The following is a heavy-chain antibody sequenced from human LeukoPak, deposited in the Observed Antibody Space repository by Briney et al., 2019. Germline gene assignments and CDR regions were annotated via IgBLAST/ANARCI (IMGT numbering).Heavy chain of an antibody. D-gene: IGHD5-24*01. CDR2: IIPIFGTA. V-gene: IGHV1-69*13. Sequence: WASVKVSCKASGGTFSSYAISWVRQAPGQGLEWMGGIIPIFGTANYAQKFQGRVTITADESTSTAYMELSSLRSEDTAVYYCARPSRWLQYLYFDYWGQGTLVTVSS. CDR1: GGTFSSYA. J-gene: IGHJ4*02. CDR3: ARPSRWLQYLYFDY.